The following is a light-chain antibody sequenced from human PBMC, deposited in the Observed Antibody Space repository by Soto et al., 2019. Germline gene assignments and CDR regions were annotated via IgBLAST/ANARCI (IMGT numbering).Light chain of an antibody. Sequence: DIVMTPSPVSLPVTPGEPASISCRSSQSLLHSNGYNYLDWYLQKPGQSPQLLIYLGSNRASGVPGRFSASASGTDFTLTISRVEAEDVGVYYCMGALQSPPTFGQGTRVEIK. CDR1: QSLLHSNGYNY. CDR3: MGALQSPPT. J-gene: IGKJ1*01. V-gene: IGKV2-28*01. CDR2: LGS.